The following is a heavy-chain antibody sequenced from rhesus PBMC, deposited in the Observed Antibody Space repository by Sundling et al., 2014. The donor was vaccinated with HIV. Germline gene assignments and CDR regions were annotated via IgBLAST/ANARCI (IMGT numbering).Heavy chain of an antibody. CDR2: INTIGGRT. Sequence: EVQLVETGGGLVQPGGSLKLSCTASGFTFTTYGMSWVRQAPGKGLEWVSTINTIGGRTYYADSVKGRFTISRDNSKNTLSLQLNSLRAGDTAVYYCATLNEDDYGYFWYFDFWGQGALVTVSS. V-gene: IGHV3-103*01. CDR3: ATLNEDDYGYFWYFDF. D-gene: IGHD3-9*01. J-gene: IGHJ1*01. CDR1: GFTFTTYG.